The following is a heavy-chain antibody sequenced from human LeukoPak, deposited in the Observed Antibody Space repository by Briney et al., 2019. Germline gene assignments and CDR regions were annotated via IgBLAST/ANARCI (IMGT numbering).Heavy chain of an antibody. CDR1: GYTFTSYY. J-gene: IGHJ4*02. Sequence: ASVKVSCKASGYTFTSYYMHWVRQAPGQGFEWMGIINPSGGSTSYAQKFQGRVTMTRDTSTSTVYMELSSLRSEDTAVYYCARDPLRGVFDYWGQGTLVTVSS. V-gene: IGHV1-46*01. CDR2: INPSGGST. D-gene: IGHD3-10*01. CDR3: ARDPLRGVFDY.